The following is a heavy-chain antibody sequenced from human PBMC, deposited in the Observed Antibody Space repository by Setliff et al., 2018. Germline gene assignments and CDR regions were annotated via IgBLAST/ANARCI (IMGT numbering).Heavy chain of an antibody. D-gene: IGHD3-22*01. J-gene: IGHJ5*02. CDR1: GYTFNIYG. V-gene: IGHV1-46*02. CDR3: ARAPWGDDYDSLYTWFDP. Sequence: ASVKVSCKASGYTFNIYGISWVRQAPGQGLEWMGIVNPSGGKTTLSQKFQGRVSMTADASTATVYMELHSLTSEETAIYYCARAPWGDDYDSLYTWFDPWGQGSLVTVSS. CDR2: VNPSGGKT.